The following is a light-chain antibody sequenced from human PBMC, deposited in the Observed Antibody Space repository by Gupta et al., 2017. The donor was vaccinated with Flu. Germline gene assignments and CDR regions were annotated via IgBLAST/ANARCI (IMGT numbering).Light chain of an antibody. CDR2: GVT. J-gene: IGLJ2*01. Sequence: SATMSCTGTSADVGGYDYVSWDRQYPGNAHELMIYGVTRRPSVIPDRFSGSKSGNTASLTVSGLEADDEAHYYCSSHAGKNDVIFGGGTKLTVL. V-gene: IGLV2-8*01. CDR1: SADVGGYDY. CDR3: SSHAGKNDVI.